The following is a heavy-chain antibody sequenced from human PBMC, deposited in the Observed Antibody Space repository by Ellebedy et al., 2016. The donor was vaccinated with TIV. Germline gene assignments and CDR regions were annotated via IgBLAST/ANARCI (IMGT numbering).Heavy chain of an antibody. Sequence: GESLKIPCKGSGYRFTSYWIGWVRQMPGKGLEWMGIIYPGDSDTRYSPSFQGQVTISADKSISTAYVQWSSLKASDTAIYYCARHESTGGWRDAFEIWGQGTMVTVSS. V-gene: IGHV5-51*01. D-gene: IGHD6-19*01. CDR2: IYPGDSDT. CDR3: ARHESTGGWRDAFEI. CDR1: GYRFTSYW. J-gene: IGHJ3*02.